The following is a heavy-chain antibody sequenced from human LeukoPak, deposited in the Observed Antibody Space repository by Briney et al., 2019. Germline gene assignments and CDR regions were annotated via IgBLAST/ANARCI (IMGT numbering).Heavy chain of an antibody. CDR3: SRGRAGRCCDY. CDR2: INQDGSEK. Sequence: GGSLRLSCAVSGLRFGSFWMSWVRQAPGKGLEWVANINQDGSEKYFVDSVRGRFTISRDNSKNSLHLQMNTLRAEDTAVYYCSRGRAGRCCDYWGRGTGVSVFS. CDR1: GLRFGSFW. D-gene: IGHD6-13*01. J-gene: IGHJ4*02. V-gene: IGHV3-7*01.